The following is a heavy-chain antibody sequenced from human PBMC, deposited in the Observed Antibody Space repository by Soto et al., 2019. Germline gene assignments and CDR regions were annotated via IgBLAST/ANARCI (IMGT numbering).Heavy chain of an antibody. CDR1: GGYFSGYY. J-gene: IGHJ4*02. CDR2: INHSGST. CDR3: ARGPLVAAPFDH. V-gene: IGHV4-34*01. D-gene: IGHD2-15*01. Sequence: QVQLQQWGAGLLKPSETLSLTCAVYGGYFSGYYWSWIRQPPGKGLEWIGKINHSGSTNYNPPRKSRVTISVDTSKNQFSRNLSSVTAADTAVYYCARGPLVAAPFDHWGQGTLVTVSS.